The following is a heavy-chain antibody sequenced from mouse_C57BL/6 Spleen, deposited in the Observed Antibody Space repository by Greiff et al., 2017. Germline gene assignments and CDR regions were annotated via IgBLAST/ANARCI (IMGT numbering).Heavy chain of an antibody. CDR3: ASGDYDYGDLYYFDY. D-gene: IGHD2-4*01. CDR1: GYSITSGYY. J-gene: IGHJ2*01. Sequence: EVQLQQSGPGLVKPSQSLSLTCSVTGYSITSGYYWNWIRQSPGNKLEWMGYISYDGSNNYNPSLKNRISITRDTSTNQFFLKLNSVTTEDTATYYCASGDYDYGDLYYFDYWGQGTTLTVSS. CDR2: ISYDGSN. V-gene: IGHV3-6*01.